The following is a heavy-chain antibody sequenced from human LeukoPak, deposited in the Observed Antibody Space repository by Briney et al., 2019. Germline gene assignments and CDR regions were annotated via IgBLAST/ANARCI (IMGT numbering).Heavy chain of an antibody. Sequence: GASVKVSCKASGYTFTGYYMHWVRQAPGQGLEWMGWINPNSGGTNYAQKFQGRVTMTRGTSISTAYMELSRLRSDDTAVYYCATTSGYSGYDLDYWGQGTLVTVSS. CDR1: GYTFTGYY. CDR3: ATTSGYSGYDLDY. CDR2: INPNSGGT. D-gene: IGHD5-12*01. V-gene: IGHV1-2*02. J-gene: IGHJ4*02.